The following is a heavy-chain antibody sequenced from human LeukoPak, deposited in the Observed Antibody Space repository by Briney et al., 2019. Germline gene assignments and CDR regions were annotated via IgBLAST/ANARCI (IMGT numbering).Heavy chain of an antibody. J-gene: IGHJ4*02. CDR1: GFTFSNAW. Sequence: GGSLRLSRAASGFTFSNAWMSWVRHAPGKGLEWVGRIKSKADGVTTDYAAPVKGRFTISRDDSKNMVYLQMNSLKIEHTAVYYCSTILIGYCTSTSCYAGDHWGQGTLVTVSS. V-gene: IGHV3-15*01. CDR2: IKSKADGVTT. D-gene: IGHD2-2*01. CDR3: STILIGYCTSTSCYAGDH.